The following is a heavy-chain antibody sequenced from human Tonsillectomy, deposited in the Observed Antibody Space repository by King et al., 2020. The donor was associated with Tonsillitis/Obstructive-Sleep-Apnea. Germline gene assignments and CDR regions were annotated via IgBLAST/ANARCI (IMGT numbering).Heavy chain of an antibody. CDR3: ARIGSTSFLGWFDP. J-gene: IGHJ5*02. CDR2: IYYSGST. CDR1: GDSISSYY. Sequence: QLQESGPGLVKPSETLSLTCTVSGDSISSYYWSWIRQPPGKGLEWIGYIYYSGSTNYNPSLKSRVTISVDTSKNQFSLRLGSVTAADTAVYYCARIGSTSFLGWFDPWGQGTLVTVSS. V-gene: IGHV4-59*01. D-gene: IGHD2-2*01.